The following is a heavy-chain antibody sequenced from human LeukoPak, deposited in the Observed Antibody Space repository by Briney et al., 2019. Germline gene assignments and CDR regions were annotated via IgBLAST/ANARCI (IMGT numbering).Heavy chain of an antibody. CDR1: GGSISSSSYY. CDR3: AIKATDYYDSSGFDY. J-gene: IGHJ4*02. V-gene: IGHV4-39*01. CDR2: IYYSGST. D-gene: IGHD3-22*01. Sequence: SETLSLTCTVSGGSISSSSYYWGWIRQPPGKGLEWIGSIYYSGSTYYNPSLKSRVTISVDTSKNQFSLKLSSVTAADTAVYYCAIKATDYYDSSGFDYWGQGTLVTVSS.